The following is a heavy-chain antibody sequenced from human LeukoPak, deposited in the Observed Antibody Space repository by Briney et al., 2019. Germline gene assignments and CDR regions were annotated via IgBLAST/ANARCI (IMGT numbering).Heavy chain of an antibody. Sequence: PGGSLRVSCAASGFTYSSHRMHWVRQVPGKGLVWVSVINSDGSTTNYADSVKGRFTISRDNAKNTLYLQMNSLRAEDTAIYYCARGKYYFDYWGQGTLVTVSP. V-gene: IGHV3-74*01. J-gene: IGHJ4*02. CDR3: ARGKYYFDY. CDR2: INSDGSTT. CDR1: GFTYSSHR.